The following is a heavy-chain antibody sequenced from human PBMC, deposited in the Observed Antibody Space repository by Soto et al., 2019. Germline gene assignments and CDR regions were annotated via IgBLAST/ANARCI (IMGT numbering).Heavy chain of an antibody. J-gene: IGHJ4*02. CDR2: ISAYNGNT. Sequence: ASVKVSCKASGYTFTSYGISWVRQAPGQGLEWMGWISAYNGNTNYALKLQGRVTFSIDTSTRTVFLELTSLKFDDAAVYYCARGFIPENYWGQGTLVTVSS. CDR1: GYTFTSYG. V-gene: IGHV1-18*01. D-gene: IGHD2-2*01. CDR3: ARGFIPENY.